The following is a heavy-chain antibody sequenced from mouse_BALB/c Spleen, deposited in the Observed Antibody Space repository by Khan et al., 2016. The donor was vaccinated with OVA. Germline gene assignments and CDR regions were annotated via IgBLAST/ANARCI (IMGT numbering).Heavy chain of an antibody. D-gene: IGHD2-14*01. CDR2: ISLNYDHT. V-gene: IGHV1S137*01. J-gene: IGHJ4*01. CDR1: GYTFTEYA. CDR3: AAYYRFDYTRDY. Sequence: QVQLKQSGPELVRPGESVKISCKGSGYTFTEYAIHWVKQSHSKTLEWLGIISLNYDHTDYNQKFTGKATMTVDKSSSTAYVELARLTSEDSAIYYCAAYYRFDYTRDYWGQGTSVTVSS.